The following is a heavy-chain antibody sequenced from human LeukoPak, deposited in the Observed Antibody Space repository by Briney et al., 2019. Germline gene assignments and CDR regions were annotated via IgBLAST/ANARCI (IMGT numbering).Heavy chain of an antibody. CDR2: INSNGGGT. CDR3: ARDQYCTSTSCYPFFYY. J-gene: IGHJ4*02. V-gene: IGHV1-2*02. CDR1: GYTFTGYY. Sequence: GASVKVSCKASGYTFTGYYVHWVRQAPGQGLEWMGWINSNGGGTNYAQKFQGRVTMTRDTSISTAYMELSGLRSDDTAVYYCARDQYCTSTSCYPFFYYWGQGTLVTVSS. D-gene: IGHD2-2*01.